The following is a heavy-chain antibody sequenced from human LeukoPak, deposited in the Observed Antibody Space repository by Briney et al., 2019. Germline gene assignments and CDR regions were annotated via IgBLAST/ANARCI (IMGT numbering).Heavy chain of an antibody. CDR2: IYHSGST. CDR1: GYSISSGYY. J-gene: IGHJ3*02. CDR3: PRRIVYIGDDAFDI. D-gene: IGHD2/OR15-2a*01. V-gene: IGHV4-38-2*01. Sequence: PSETLSLTCAVSGYSISSGYYCGRIRQPPRKGLEWIGTIYHSGSTYYNPSLTSRVTISIHTSKNQFSLQLTSLTAADTAVYFCPRRIVYIGDDAFDIWGEGTMVTLSS.